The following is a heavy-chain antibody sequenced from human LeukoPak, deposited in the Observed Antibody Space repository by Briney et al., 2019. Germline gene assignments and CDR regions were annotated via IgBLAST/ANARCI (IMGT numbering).Heavy chain of an antibody. Sequence: ASETLSLTCTVSGGSISSSSYYWGWIRHPPGKGLEWIGSMYHSGSTYYNPSLKSRVTTSVDTSKNQFSLELSSVTAADTAVYYCARHRYYNILTDNWFDPWGQGTLVTVSS. V-gene: IGHV4-39*01. CDR2: MYHSGST. CDR3: ARHRYYNILTDNWFDP. CDR1: GGSISSSSYY. D-gene: IGHD3-9*01. J-gene: IGHJ5*02.